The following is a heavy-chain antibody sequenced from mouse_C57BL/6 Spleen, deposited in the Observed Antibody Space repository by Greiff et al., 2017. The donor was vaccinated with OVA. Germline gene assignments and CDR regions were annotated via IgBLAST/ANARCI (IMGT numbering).Heavy chain of an antibody. J-gene: IGHJ2*01. Sequence: QVQLQQPGAELVRPGSSVKLSCKASGYTFTSYWMHWVKQRPIQGLEWIGNIDPSDSETHYNQKFKDKATLTVDKSSSTAYMQLSSLTSEDSAVYYCARGGATGAFDYWGQGTTLTVSS. CDR3: ARGGATGAFDY. V-gene: IGHV1-52*01. D-gene: IGHD4-1*02. CDR1: GYTFTSYW. CDR2: IDPSDSET.